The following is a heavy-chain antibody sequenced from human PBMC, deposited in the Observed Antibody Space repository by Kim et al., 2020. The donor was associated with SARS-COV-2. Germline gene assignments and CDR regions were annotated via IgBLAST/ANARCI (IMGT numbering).Heavy chain of an antibody. Sequence: GGSLRLSCAASGFAFSTYDMHWVRHRAGEGLEWVSTIGTTANTYYRGPVEGRFTISRDDAKNALYLQMDSLRAEDTAVYYCTRGKGYSGNGYFDYWGQGSLVTVSS. J-gene: IGHJ4*02. D-gene: IGHD5-12*01. CDR2: IGTTANT. V-gene: IGHV3-13*01. CDR1: GFAFSTYD. CDR3: TRGKGYSGNGYFDY.